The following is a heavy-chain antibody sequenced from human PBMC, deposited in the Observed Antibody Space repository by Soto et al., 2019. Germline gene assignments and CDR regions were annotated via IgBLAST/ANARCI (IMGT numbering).Heavy chain of an antibody. CDR3: AREGVSSSWYNYYGMDV. CDR1: GGSISSSGYY. Sequence: SETLSLTCTVSGGSISSSGYYWGWIRQPPGKGLEWIGSIYYTGITYSNPSLKSRVSISVDTSKNQFSLKLSSVTAADTAVYYCAREGVSSSWYNYYGMDVWGQGTTVTVSS. D-gene: IGHD6-13*01. CDR2: IYYTGIT. V-gene: IGHV4-39*07. J-gene: IGHJ6*02.